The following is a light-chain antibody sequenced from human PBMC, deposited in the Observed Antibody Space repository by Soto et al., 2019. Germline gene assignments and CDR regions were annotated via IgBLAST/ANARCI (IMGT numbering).Light chain of an antibody. J-gene: IGLJ1*01. CDR1: SSDVGDYNF. V-gene: IGLV2-14*01. Sequence: QSVLTQPASVSGSPGQSITISCTGTSSDVGDYNFVSWYQQHPGKAPKLMIYEVSHRPSGVSNRFSGSKSGNTASLTISGPQADDEADYYCNSYTSSNTLYVFGTGTKVTVL. CDR3: NSYTSSNTLYV. CDR2: EVS.